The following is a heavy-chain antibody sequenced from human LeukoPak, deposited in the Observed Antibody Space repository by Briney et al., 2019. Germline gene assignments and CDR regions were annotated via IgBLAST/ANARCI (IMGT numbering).Heavy chain of an antibody. CDR1: GFTFSIYA. Sequence: TGGSLKLSCAASGFTFSIYALHWVRQAPGKGLEYVSGISSNGGPTYYANSVKGRFTISRDNSKNTVYLQMGSLRAEDMAVYYCARNGDYGGYWGQGTLVTVSS. V-gene: IGHV3-64*01. D-gene: IGHD4/OR15-4a*01. CDR3: ARNGDYGGY. CDR2: ISSNGGPT. J-gene: IGHJ4*02.